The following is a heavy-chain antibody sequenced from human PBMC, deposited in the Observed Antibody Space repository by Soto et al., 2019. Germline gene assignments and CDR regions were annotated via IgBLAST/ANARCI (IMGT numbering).Heavy chain of an antibody. J-gene: IGHJ4*02. CDR3: ARDLESSGWLVYLDY. V-gene: IGHV1-46*01. D-gene: IGHD6-19*01. CDR2: INPSGGST. Sequence: ASVKVSCKASGYTFTSYYMHWVRQAPGQGLEWMGIINPSGGSTSYAQKFQGRVTMTRDTSTSTVYMELSSLRSEDTAVYYCARDLESSGWLVYLDYWGQGTLVTVSS. CDR1: GYTFTSYY.